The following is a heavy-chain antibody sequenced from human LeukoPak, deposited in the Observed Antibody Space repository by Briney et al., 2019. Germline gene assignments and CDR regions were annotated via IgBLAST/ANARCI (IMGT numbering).Heavy chain of an antibody. Sequence: SETLSLTCTVSGGSISSGGYYWRWIRQHPGKGLEWIGYIYYSGSTYYNPSLKSRVTISVDTSKNRFSLKLSSVTAADTAVYYCARFDSYENNWFDPWGQGTLVTVSS. D-gene: IGHD3-22*01. CDR3: ARFDSYENNWFDP. CDR2: IYYSGST. CDR1: GGSISSGGYY. V-gene: IGHV4-31*03. J-gene: IGHJ5*02.